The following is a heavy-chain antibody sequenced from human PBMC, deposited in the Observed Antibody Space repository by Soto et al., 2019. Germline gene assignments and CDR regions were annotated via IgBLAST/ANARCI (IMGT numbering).Heavy chain of an antibody. CDR1: GGSFSGYY. CDR3: ARVRIVVVPAAICWFDP. D-gene: IGHD2-2*02. V-gene: IGHV4-34*01. CDR2: INHSGST. Sequence: LSLTCAVYGGSFSGYYWSWIRQPPGKGLEWIGEINHSGSTNYNPSLKSRVTISVDTSKNQFSLKLSSVTAADTAVYYCARVRIVVVPAAICWFDPWGQGTLVTVS. J-gene: IGHJ5*02.